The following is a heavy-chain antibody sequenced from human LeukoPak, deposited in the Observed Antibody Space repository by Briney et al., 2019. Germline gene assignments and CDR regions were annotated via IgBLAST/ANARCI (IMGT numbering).Heavy chain of an antibody. D-gene: IGHD2-21*01. Sequence: GGSLRHSCAASGFTFSNAWMSWVRQAPGKGLEWVGRIKSKTGGGTVDYSAPVKGRFTISRDDSKNTLYLQMNSLKTEDTAVYYCTTDLWKWGQGTLVTVSS. CDR1: GFTFSNAW. V-gene: IGHV3-15*01. CDR3: TTDLWK. CDR2: IKSKTGGGTV. J-gene: IGHJ4*02.